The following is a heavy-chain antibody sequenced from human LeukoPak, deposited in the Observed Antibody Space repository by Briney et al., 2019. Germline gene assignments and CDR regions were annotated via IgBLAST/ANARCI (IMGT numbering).Heavy chain of an antibody. CDR3: ARHDFPWGGDDY. CDR1: GSTVSSNY. D-gene: IGHD7-27*01. V-gene: IGHV3-66*04. CDR2: IYSGGST. Sequence: GGSLRLSCAASGSTVSSNYMSWVRQAPGKGLEWVSVIYSGGSTYYADSVKGRFTISRDNSKNTLYLQMNSLRAEDTAVYYCARHDFPWGGDDYWGQGTLVTVSS. J-gene: IGHJ4*02.